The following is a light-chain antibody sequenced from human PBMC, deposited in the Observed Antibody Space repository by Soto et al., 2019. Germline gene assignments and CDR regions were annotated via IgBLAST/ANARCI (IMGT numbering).Light chain of an antibody. V-gene: IGLV2-8*01. CDR3: NSYAGSNPPYV. J-gene: IGLJ1*01. CDR1: SSDVGGYDY. CDR2: EVT. Sequence: QSVLTQPPSASGSPGQSVTISCTGTSSDVGGYDYVSWYQQHPGKAPKLMIFEVTKRPSGVPDRFSGSKSGNTASLTVSGLQAEDEADYYCNSYAGSNPPYVFGTGTKLTVL.